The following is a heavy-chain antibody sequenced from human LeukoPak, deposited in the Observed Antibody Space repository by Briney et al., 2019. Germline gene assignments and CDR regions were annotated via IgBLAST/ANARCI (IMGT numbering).Heavy chain of an antibody. CDR2: INHSGST. Sequence: PSETLSLTCAVYGRSFSGYYWSWIRQPPGKGLEWIGEINHSGSTNYNPSLKSRVTISVDTSKNQFSLKLSSVTAADTAVYYCARALAARSFDLWGRGTLVTVSS. J-gene: IGHJ2*01. V-gene: IGHV4-34*01. D-gene: IGHD6-6*01. CDR3: ARALAARSFDL. CDR1: GRSFSGYY.